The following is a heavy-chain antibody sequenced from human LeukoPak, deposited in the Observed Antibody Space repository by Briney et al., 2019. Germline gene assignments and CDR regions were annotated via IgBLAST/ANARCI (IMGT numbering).Heavy chain of an antibody. Sequence: PGGSLRLSCAASGFTFSDYNMRWIRQAPGKGLEWVSSISRSGSTKYYADSVKGRFTISRDNAKNSLFLQMNSLRAEDTAVYYCARDLGGSYSPDDAFDIWGQGTMVTVSS. CDR3: ARDLGGSYSPDDAFDI. D-gene: IGHD1-26*01. J-gene: IGHJ3*02. CDR1: GFTFSDYN. V-gene: IGHV3-11*04. CDR2: ISRSGSTK.